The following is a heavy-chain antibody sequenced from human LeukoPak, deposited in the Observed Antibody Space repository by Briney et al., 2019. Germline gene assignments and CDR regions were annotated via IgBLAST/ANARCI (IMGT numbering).Heavy chain of an antibody. D-gene: IGHD6-13*01. CDR3: ARVIAAAGKRGYNWFDP. V-gene: IGHV4-38-2*01. CDR1: GYSISSGYY. Sequence: SETLSLTCAVSGYSISSGYYWGWIRQPPGKGLEWIGSIDHSGSTYYNPSLKSRVTISVDTSKNQFSLKLSSVTAADTAVYYCARVIAAAGKRGYNWFDPWGQGTLVTVSS. CDR2: IDHSGST. J-gene: IGHJ5*02.